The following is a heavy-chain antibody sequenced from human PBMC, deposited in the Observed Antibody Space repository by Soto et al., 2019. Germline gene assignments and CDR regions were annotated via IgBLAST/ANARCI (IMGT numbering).Heavy chain of an antibody. CDR1: GGSISSYY. D-gene: IGHD6-19*01. J-gene: IGHJ5*02. Sequence: SETLSLTCTVSGGSISSYYWSWIRQPPGKGLEWIGYIYYSGSTNYNPSLKSRVTISVDTSKNQFSLKLSSVTAADTAVYYCARTGSSGWYNGWFDPRGQGTLVTVSS. CDR3: ARTGSSGWYNGWFDP. CDR2: IYYSGST. V-gene: IGHV4-59*08.